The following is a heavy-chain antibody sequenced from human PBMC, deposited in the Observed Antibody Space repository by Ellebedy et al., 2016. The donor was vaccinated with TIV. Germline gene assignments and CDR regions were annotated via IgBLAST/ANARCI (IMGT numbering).Heavy chain of an antibody. D-gene: IGHD5-18*01. Sequence: AASVKVSCKTSGYIFTTYAMHWVRQAPGQSLEWMGWINLGIGDTKYSQNFPGRLTITSDASASTVYMELSSLRSGDTAVYFCARGYSYEFDYWGQGTLVTVSS. J-gene: IGHJ4*02. CDR1: GYIFTTYA. V-gene: IGHV1-3*01. CDR2: INLGIGDT. CDR3: ARGYSYEFDY.